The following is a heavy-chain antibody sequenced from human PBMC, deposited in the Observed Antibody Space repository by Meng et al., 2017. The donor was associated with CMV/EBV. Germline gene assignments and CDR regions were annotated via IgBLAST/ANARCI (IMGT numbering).Heavy chain of an antibody. V-gene: IGHV3-49*04. CDR1: GFTFGDYA. J-gene: IGHJ4*02. Sequence: GGPLRLSCTASGFTFGDYAMSWVRQAPGKGLEWVGFIRSKAYGGTTEYAASVKGRFTISRDDSKSIAYLQMNSLRAEDTAVYCCARERSQLDSSGYDDWGQGTLVTVSS. CDR3: ARERSQLDSSGYDD. CDR2: IRSKAYGGTT. D-gene: IGHD3-22*01.